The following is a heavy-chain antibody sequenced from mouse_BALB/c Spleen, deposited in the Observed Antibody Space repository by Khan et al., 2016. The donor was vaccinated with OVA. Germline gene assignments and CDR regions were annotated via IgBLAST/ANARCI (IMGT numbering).Heavy chain of an antibody. J-gene: IGHJ3*01. CDR1: GYSFTLYY. D-gene: IGHD2-14*01. CDR2: VNPNTGGS. Sequence: VQLQQSGPDLVKPGASVKISCKASGYSFTLYYMTWVKQSHGKSLEWIGRVNPNTGGSDYNQEFKGKAILTVDKSSNTAYMELHSLTSEDSAVYCCARGYDFFAYWGQGTLVTVSA. CDR3: ARGYDFFAY. V-gene: IGHV1-26*01.